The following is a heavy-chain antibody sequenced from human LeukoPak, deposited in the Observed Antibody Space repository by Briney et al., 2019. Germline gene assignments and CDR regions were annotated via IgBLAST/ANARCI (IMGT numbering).Heavy chain of an antibody. D-gene: IGHD5-18*01. Sequence: SETLSLTCTVSGDSISGGSYYWTWIRQPAGKGLEWIGRIYTSEITNYNPSLKSRVTISIDTSKNQFSLKLSSVTAADTAVYYCATLGYSSGTDYWGLGTRVTVSS. CDR3: ATLGYSSGTDY. V-gene: IGHV4-61*02. CDR1: GDSISGGSYY. J-gene: IGHJ4*02. CDR2: IYTSEIT.